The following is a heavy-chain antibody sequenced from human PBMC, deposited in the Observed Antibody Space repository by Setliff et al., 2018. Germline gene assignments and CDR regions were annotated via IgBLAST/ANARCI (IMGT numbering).Heavy chain of an antibody. CDR3: ARRGERFFNWFDP. CDR2: IYPGNADT. Sequence: GESLKISCKGSGYSFADYWIAWVRQTPGKGLEWMGTIYPGNADTRYSPSFQGQVTISTDTSINTAFLQWNNLKASDTAVYYCARRGERFFNWFDPWGQGTLVTVSS. CDR1: GYSFADYW. D-gene: IGHD2-21*01. V-gene: IGHV5-51*01. J-gene: IGHJ5*02.